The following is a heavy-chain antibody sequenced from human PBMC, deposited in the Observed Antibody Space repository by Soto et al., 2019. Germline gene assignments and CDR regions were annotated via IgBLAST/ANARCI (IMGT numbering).Heavy chain of an antibody. CDR2: MNPNSGNT. Sequence: QVQLVQSGAEVKKPGASVKVSCKASGYTFTSYDINWVRQATGQGLEWMGWMNPNSGNTGYAQKLQGRVTMTRNTSIRTAYMELSSLRSEDTAVDYCARGRLAAAGRPFYYWGQGTLVTVSS. CDR3: ARGRLAAAGRPFYY. D-gene: IGHD6-13*01. CDR1: GYTFTSYD. V-gene: IGHV1-8*01. J-gene: IGHJ4*02.